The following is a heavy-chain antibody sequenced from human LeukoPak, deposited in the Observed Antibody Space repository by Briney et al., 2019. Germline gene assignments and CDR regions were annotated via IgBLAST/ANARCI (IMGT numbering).Heavy chain of an antibody. J-gene: IGHJ1*01. CDR2: ISAYDGNT. Sequence: GASVKVSCKTSGYGFPSYGMSWVRQAPGQGLEWMGWISAYDGNTNYAQKVQGRITMTTDTSTSTAYMELKSLRSDDTAVYYCATLWTDLRYCSGTSCSEGKYFEHWGQGTLITVSS. CDR3: ATLWTDLRYCSGTSCSEGKYFEH. D-gene: IGHD2-2*01. CDR1: GYGFPSYG. V-gene: IGHV1-18*04.